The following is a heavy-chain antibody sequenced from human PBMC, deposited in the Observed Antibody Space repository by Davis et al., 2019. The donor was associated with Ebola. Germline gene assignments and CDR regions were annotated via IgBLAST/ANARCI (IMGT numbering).Heavy chain of an antibody. CDR1: GFTFTNAW. V-gene: IGHV3-15*07. J-gene: IGHJ4*02. Sequence: GESLKISCAGSGFTFTNAWMNWVRQVPGKGLEWVGRIKSKPDGGATDYAAPAKGRFTISSDDSKNTLYLQMNSLTTEDTAVYYCTTPTSRVGATTGFDYWGQGTLVTVSS. CDR2: IKSKPDGGAT. CDR3: TTPTSRVGATTGFDY. D-gene: IGHD1-26*01.